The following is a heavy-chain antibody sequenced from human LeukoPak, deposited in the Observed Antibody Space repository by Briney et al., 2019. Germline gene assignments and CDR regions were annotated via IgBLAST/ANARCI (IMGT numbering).Heavy chain of an antibody. CDR3: ARGRGTEEEYYDILTNYSNFDY. V-gene: IGHV4-34*01. J-gene: IGHJ4*02. CDR1: GGSFSGYY. D-gene: IGHD3-9*01. CDR2: INHSGST. Sequence: SETLSLTCAVYGGSFSGYYWSWIRQPPGKGLEWIVEINHSGSTNYNPSLKSRVNISVDTSKNQFSLKLSSVPAADTAVYYCARGRGTEEEYYDILTNYSNFDYWGQGTLVTVSS.